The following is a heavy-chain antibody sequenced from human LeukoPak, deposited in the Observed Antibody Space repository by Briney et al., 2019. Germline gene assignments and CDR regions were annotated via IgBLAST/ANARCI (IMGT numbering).Heavy chain of an antibody. J-gene: IGHJ5*02. V-gene: IGHV1-2*02. CDR3: ARDRVTLTTFQYDWFDP. CDR2: INPNSGGT. Sequence: GASVKVSCKASGYTFIGSYMHWVRQAPGQGLEWMGWINPNSGGTNYAQKFQGRVTMTRDTSISTAYMELSRLRSDDTAVYYCARDRVTLTTFQYDWFDPWGQGTLVTVSS. CDR1: GYTFIGSY. D-gene: IGHD2-21*02.